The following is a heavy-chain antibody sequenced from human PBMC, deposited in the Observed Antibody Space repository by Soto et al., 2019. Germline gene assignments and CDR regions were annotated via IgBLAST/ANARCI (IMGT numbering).Heavy chain of an antibody. V-gene: IGHV4-61*01. Sequence: QVHLQESGPGLVKPSETLSLTCTVSNASVNSGYYYWRWFRQSPGKGLEWIGYYYHGGKTDYNPSLKSRVTISVAASKNQFFLKLNSVTAADTAVYYWGGAYTSSYEPAIYYYGGDVWGQGTAVSVS. CDR2: YYHGGKT. J-gene: IGHJ6*02. D-gene: IGHD2-2*01. CDR3: GGAYTSSYEPAIYYYGGDV. CDR1: NASVNSGYYY.